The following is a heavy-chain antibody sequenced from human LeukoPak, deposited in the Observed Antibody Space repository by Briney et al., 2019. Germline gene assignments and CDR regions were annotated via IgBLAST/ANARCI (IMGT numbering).Heavy chain of an antibody. CDR3: ARADPLWFGELGGASDI. Sequence: SETLSLTCTVSGGSNSSGSYYWGWIRQPPGKGLEWIGSIYYSGSTYSNPSLKSRVTISVDTSKNQFSLKLSSVTAADTAVYYCARADPLWFGELGGASDIWGHGTMVTVSS. CDR2: IYYSGST. V-gene: IGHV4-39*07. D-gene: IGHD3-10*01. J-gene: IGHJ3*02. CDR1: GGSNSSGSYY.